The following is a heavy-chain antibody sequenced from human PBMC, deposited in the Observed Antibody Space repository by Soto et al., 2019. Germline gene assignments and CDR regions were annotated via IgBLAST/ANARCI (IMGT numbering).Heavy chain of an antibody. J-gene: IGHJ5*02. CDR3: ARGGSLLPSPFDP. CDR2: INPNSGDT. V-gene: IGHV1-2*02. CDR1: GNTFTDYY. D-gene: IGHD3-3*01. Sequence: ASVKVSCKASGNTFTDYYMHWVRQAPGQGFEWMGWINPNSGDTNYTQKFQGRIALTSDTSINTVYMELRRLRSGDTAVYYCARGGSLLPSPFDPWGQGTLVTVSS.